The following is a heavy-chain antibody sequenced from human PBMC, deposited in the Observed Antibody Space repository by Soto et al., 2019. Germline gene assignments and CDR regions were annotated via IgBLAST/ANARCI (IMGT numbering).Heavy chain of an antibody. CDR3: VKARYSSNRGYFDY. Sequence: EVQLSESGGGLVQPGGSLRLSCAASGFTFSSDAMSWVRQAPGRGLEWVSSLDGSGSHTFHADSVKGRFTISRDNSKNTVYLQMNSLRAEDTAVYYCVKARYSSNRGYFDYWGQGTVVTVSS. V-gene: IGHV3-23*01. J-gene: IGHJ4*02. D-gene: IGHD1-1*01. CDR2: LDGSGSHT. CDR1: GFTFSSDA.